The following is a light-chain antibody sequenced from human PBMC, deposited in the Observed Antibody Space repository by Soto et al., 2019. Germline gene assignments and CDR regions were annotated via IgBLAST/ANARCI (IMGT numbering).Light chain of an antibody. CDR1: QSISSL. CDR3: QQYNTYSWT. V-gene: IGKV1-5*01. CDR2: DAS. J-gene: IGKJ1*01. Sequence: DIKLNQSPSTLSAYVGERVTISRRANQSISSLLAWYQQKPGKAPKLLIYDASSLESGVPSRFRGSGSGTEFTLTISSLQPDDFATYYCQQYNTYSWTFGQGTNVDI.